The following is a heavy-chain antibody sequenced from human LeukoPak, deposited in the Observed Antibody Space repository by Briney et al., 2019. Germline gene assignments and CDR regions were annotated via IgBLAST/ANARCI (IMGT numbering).Heavy chain of an antibody. CDR3: ARLRTTVTTVDY. Sequence: PSQTLSLTCTVSGGSISSGGYYWSWIRQHPGKGLEWIGYIYYSWSTYYNPSLESRVTISVDTSKNQFSLKLSSVTAADTAVYYCARLRTTVTTVDYWGQGTLVTVSS. V-gene: IGHV4-31*03. D-gene: IGHD4-11*01. CDR1: GGSISSGGYY. CDR2: IYYSWST. J-gene: IGHJ4*02.